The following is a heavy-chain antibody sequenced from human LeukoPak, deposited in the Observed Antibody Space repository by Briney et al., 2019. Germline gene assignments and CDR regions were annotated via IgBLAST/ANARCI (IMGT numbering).Heavy chain of an antibody. D-gene: IGHD6-19*01. CDR1: GFTFDDYA. CDR2: INWNGGST. CDR3: AKDRNPTSGWYYFDY. V-gene: IGHV3-20*04. J-gene: IGHJ4*02. Sequence: GGSLRLSCAASGFTFDDYAMSWVRQAPGKGLEWVSRINWNGGSTSYADSVKGRFTISRDNAKNSLYLQMNSLRAEDTAVYYCAKDRNPTSGWYYFDYWGQGTLVTVSS.